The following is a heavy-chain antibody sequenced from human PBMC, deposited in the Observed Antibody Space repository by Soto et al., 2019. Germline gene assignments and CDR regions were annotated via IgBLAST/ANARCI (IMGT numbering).Heavy chain of an antibody. V-gene: IGHV4-4*07. J-gene: IGHJ6*02. Sequence: SETLSLTCTVSGGSISSYYWSWIRQPAGKGLEWIGRIYTSGSTNYNPSLKSRVTMSVDTSKNQFSLKLSSVTAADTAVYYCARVTSPYYYGSGSPYGMDVWGQGTTVTVSS. CDR1: GGSISSYY. CDR3: ARVTSPYYYGSGSPYGMDV. CDR2: IYTSGST. D-gene: IGHD3-10*01.